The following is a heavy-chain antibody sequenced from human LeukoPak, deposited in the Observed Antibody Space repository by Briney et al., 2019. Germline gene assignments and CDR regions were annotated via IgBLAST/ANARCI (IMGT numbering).Heavy chain of an antibody. CDR3: ARVKAFRRITGTTSAFDI. D-gene: IGHD1-20*01. V-gene: IGHV1-2*02. CDR1: GYTFTGYY. Sequence: ASVKVSCKASGYTFTGYYMHWVRQAPGQGLEWMGWINPNSGGTNYAQKFQGRVTMTRDTSISTAYMELSRLRSDDTAVYYCARVKAFRRITGTTSAFDIWGQGTMVTVSS. J-gene: IGHJ3*02. CDR2: INPNSGGT.